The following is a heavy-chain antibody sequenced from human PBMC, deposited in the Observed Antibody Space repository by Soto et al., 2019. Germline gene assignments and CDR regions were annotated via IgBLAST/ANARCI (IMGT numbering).Heavy chain of an antibody. CDR2: IKSKGGGETT. Sequence: EVQLVESGGGLVRPGGSLRLSCIASGLTFVYAWMNWVRQAPGKGLEWVGRIKSKGGGETTDYAAPVKGRFTISRDDSKDTLYLQMNSLKTEDTAVYYCSHISSFGGELGSWGQGTLVTVSS. CDR1: GLTFVYAW. D-gene: IGHD3-16*01. CDR3: SHISSFGGELGS. J-gene: IGHJ5*01. V-gene: IGHV3-15*07.